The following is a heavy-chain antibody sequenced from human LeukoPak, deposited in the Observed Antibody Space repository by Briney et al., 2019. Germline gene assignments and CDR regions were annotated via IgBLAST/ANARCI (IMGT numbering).Heavy chain of an antibody. CDR1: GGSFSSSSYY. D-gene: IGHD3-22*01. J-gene: IGHJ4*02. CDR3: ARSILRYYYNASGYYPYYFDY. Sequence: SETLSLTCTVSGGSFSSSSYYWGWIRQPPGKGLEWIGSISYRGNNYHNPSLKSRVIMSVDTSKNQFSLALRSVTAADTAVYYCARSILRYYYNASGYYPYYFDYWGQGMLVTVSS. CDR2: ISYRGNN. V-gene: IGHV4-39*07.